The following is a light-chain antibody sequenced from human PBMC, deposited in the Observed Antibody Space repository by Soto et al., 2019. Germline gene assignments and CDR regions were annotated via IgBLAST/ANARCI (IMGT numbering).Light chain of an antibody. V-gene: IGKV4-1*01. CDR2: WAS. CDR1: QSVLYSSNNKNY. Sequence: DIVMTQSPDSLAVSLGERATINCKSSQSVLYSSNNKNYLAWYQQSPGQPPKLLIYWASTRESGVPARFSGSGPGTVFTLTITSLQAEDVAVYYCQQYASTPSTFGQGTKLEIK. CDR3: QQYASTPST. J-gene: IGKJ2*01.